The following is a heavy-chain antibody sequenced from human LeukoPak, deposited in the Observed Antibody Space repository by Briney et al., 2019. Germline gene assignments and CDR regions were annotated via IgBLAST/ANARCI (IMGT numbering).Heavy chain of an antibody. J-gene: IGHJ4*02. CDR3: ARDPRYGGSGSNY. Sequence: SETLSLTCTVSGYSISSGYYWGWIRQPPGKGLEWIGSIYHSGSTYYNPSLKSRVTISVDTSKNQFSLKLSSVTAADTAVYYCARDPRYGGSGSNYWGQGTLVTVSS. CDR2: IYHSGST. D-gene: IGHD3-10*01. V-gene: IGHV4-38-2*02. CDR1: GYSISSGYY.